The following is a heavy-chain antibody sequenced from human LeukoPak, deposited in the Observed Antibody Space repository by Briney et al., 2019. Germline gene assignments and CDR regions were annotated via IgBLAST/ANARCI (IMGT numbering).Heavy chain of an antibody. CDR1: GFTFSSYE. CDR3: AKGRTLAGGSTRSYDY. V-gene: IGHV3-48*03. D-gene: IGHD1-26*01. CDR2: ISSSGSTI. J-gene: IGHJ4*02. Sequence: GGSLRLSCAASGFTFSSYEMNWVRQAPGKGLEWVSYISSSGSTIYYADSVKGRFTISRDNAKNSLYLQMNSLRAEDTAVYYCAKGRTLAGGSTRSYDYWGQGTLVTVSS.